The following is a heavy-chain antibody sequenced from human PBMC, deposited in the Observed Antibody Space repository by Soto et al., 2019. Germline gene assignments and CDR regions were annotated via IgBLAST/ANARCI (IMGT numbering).Heavy chain of an antibody. Sequence: QVQLVESGGGVVQPGRSLRLSCVASGFTFSSYGMHWVRQAPGKGLEWVAVIWYDGSNKYYADSVKGRFTISRDNSKNTLYLQMNSLRAEDTAVYYCARASDYGDYSDAFDIWGQGTMVTVSS. D-gene: IGHD4-17*01. CDR3: ARASDYGDYSDAFDI. V-gene: IGHV3-33*01. CDR1: GFTFSSYG. CDR2: IWYDGSNK. J-gene: IGHJ3*02.